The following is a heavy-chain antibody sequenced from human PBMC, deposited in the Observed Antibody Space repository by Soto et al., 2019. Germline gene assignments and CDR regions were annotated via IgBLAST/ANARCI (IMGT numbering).Heavy chain of an antibody. CDR3: ARVDAYYWYFDL. V-gene: IGHV1-46*01. CDR1: GYTFSSYY. D-gene: IGHD2-21*01. J-gene: IGHJ2*01. CDR2: INPSGGST. Sequence: ASVKVSCKASGYTFSSYYMLWVTQAPGQGLEWMGIINPSGGSTSYAQKFQGRVTMTRDTSTSTVYMELSSLRSEDTAVYYCARVDAYYWYFDLWGRGTLVTVSS.